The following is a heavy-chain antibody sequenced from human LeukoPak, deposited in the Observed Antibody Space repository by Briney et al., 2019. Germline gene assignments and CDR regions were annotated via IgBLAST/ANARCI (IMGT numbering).Heavy chain of an antibody. CDR3: ATDYGGNSGYYYYGMDV. J-gene: IGHJ6*02. CDR1: GYTFTGYY. V-gene: IGHV1-2*02. Sequence: ASVKVSCEASGYTFTGYYMHWVRQAPGQGLEWMGWINPNSGGTNYAQKFQGRVTMTRDTSISTAYMELSRLRSDDTAVYYCATDYGGNSGYYYYGMDVWGQGTTVTVSS. CDR2: INPNSGGT. D-gene: IGHD4-23*01.